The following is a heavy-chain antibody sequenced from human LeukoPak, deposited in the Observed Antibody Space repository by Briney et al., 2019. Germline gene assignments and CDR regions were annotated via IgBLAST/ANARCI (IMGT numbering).Heavy chain of an antibody. J-gene: IGHJ4*02. CDR3: AKDPLDQQWLVVEPGYFDY. Sequence: GGSLRLSCAASGFTFSSYGMHWVRQAPGKGLEWVAFIRYDGSNKYYADSVKGRFTISRDNSKNTLYLQMNSLRAEDTAVYYCAKDPLDQQWLVVEPGYFDYWGQGTLVTVSS. D-gene: IGHD6-19*01. CDR1: GFTFSSYG. V-gene: IGHV3-30*02. CDR2: IRYDGSNK.